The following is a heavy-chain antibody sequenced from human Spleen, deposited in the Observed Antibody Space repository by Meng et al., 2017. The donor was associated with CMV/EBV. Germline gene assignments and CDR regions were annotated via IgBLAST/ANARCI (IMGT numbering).Heavy chain of an antibody. CDR1: EVIFTINW. J-gene: IGHJ3*02. D-gene: IGHD1-26*01. CDR3: ARPNEWELGDGAFDI. CDR2: IKQDGSQK. Sequence: GESLKISCTASEVIFTINWMSWVRQIPGKGLEWVANIKQDGSQKHYVDSVKGRFTISRDNAKNSLYLQLNSLRVEDTAVYYCARPNEWELGDGAFDIWGQGTMVTVSS. V-gene: IGHV3-7*01.